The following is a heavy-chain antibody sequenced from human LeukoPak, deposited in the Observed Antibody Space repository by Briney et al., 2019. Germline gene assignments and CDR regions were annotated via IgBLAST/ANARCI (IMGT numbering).Heavy chain of an antibody. CDR2: INAGNGNT. D-gene: IGHD2-2*01. Sequence: GASVKVSCKASGYTFTSYAMQWVRQAPGQGLEWMGWINAGNGNTKYSQKFQGRVTITRDTSASTAYMELSSLTSEDTAVYYCARDSFGTSRPSDYWGQGTLVTVSS. J-gene: IGHJ4*02. V-gene: IGHV1-3*01. CDR1: GYTFTSYA. CDR3: ARDSFGTSRPSDY.